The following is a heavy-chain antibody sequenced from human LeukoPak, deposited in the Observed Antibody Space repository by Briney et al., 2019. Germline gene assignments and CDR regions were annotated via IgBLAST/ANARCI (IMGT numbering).Heavy chain of an antibody. CDR3: ARDLGQLFDY. CDR1: GFTFNSYA. Sequence: GGSLRLSCAASGFTFNSYAMSWVSQAPGKGLEWVSAISGSGGSTYYADSVKGRFTISRDNSKNTLYLQMNSLRAEDTAVYYCARDLGQLFDYWGQGTLVTVSS. CDR2: ISGSGGST. V-gene: IGHV3-23*01. D-gene: IGHD2-21*01. J-gene: IGHJ4*02.